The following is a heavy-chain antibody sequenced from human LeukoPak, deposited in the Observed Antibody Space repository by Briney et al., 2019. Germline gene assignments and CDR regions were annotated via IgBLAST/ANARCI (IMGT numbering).Heavy chain of an antibody. CDR1: GYTFTGYY. CDR2: INPNSGGT. J-gene: IGHJ4*02. V-gene: IGHV1-2*02. CDR3: ASEDIVVVPAAGGDY. Sequence: ASVKVSCKASGYTFTGYYMHWVRQAPGQGLEWMGWINPNSGGTNYAQKFQGRVTMTRDTSIGTAYMELSRLRSDDTAVYYCASEDIVVVPAAGGDYWGQGTLVTVSS. D-gene: IGHD2-2*01.